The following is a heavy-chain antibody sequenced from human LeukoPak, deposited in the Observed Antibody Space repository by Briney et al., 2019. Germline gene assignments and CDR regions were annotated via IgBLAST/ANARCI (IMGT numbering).Heavy chain of an antibody. CDR1: GGSISSYY. D-gene: IGHD1-26*01. CDR3: ARLQGGSYSLDY. J-gene: IGHJ4*02. CDR2: IYTSGST. Sequence: SETLSFTCTVSGGSISSYYWSWIRQPPGKGLEWIGYIYTSGSTNYNPSLKSRVTISVDTSKNQFSLKLSSVTAADTAVYYCARLQGGSYSLDYWGQGTLVTVSS. V-gene: IGHV4-4*09.